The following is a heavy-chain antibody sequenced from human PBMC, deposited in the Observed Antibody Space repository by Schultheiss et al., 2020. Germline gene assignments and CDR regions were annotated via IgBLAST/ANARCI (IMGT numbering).Heavy chain of an antibody. Sequence: GESLKISCAASGFTFSSYAMSWVRQAPGKGLEWVSAISGSGGSTYYADSVKGRFTISRDNSKNTLYLQMNSLRVEDTAVYYCARGADYDFWTGYQYYYYGMDVWGQGTTVTVSS. CDR1: GFTFSSYA. CDR3: ARGADYDFWTGYQYYYYGMDV. V-gene: IGHV3-23*01. CDR2: ISGSGGST. D-gene: IGHD3-3*01. J-gene: IGHJ6*02.